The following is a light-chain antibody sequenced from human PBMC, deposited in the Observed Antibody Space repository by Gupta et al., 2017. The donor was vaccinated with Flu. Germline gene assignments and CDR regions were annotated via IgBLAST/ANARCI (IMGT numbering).Light chain of an antibody. J-gene: IGKJ1*01. CDR2: WAS. Sequence: DIVMTQSPDSLAVSLGERATINCKSSQSGLYSYNNKNYLAWYKQKPGQPPKLLIYWASTREAGVPDRFSGSGYGTDFTLTISSRQEEDVAVYYCQQYESNPPGTFGQGTKVEIK. CDR3: QQYESNPPGT. V-gene: IGKV4-1*01. CDR1: QSGLYSYNNKNY.